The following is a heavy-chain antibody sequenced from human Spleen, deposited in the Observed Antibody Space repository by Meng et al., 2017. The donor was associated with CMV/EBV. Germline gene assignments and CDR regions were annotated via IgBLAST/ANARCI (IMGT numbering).Heavy chain of an antibody. Sequence: ISGDSVSNNNAAWNWIRLSPSRGLEWLGRTYYRSKWYNDYAVSVKSRITISPDTSKNQFSLQLNSVTPEDTAVYYCARGPATAVWFDPWGQGTLVTVSS. CDR3: ARGPATAVWFDP. J-gene: IGHJ5*02. CDR1: GDSVSNNNAA. CDR2: TYYRSKWYN. V-gene: IGHV6-1*01. D-gene: IGHD6-13*01.